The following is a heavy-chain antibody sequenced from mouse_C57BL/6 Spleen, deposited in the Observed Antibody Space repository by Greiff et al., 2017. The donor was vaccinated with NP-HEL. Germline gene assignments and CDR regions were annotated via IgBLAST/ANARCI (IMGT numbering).Heavy chain of an antibody. J-gene: IGHJ2*01. D-gene: IGHD2-4*01. V-gene: IGHV2-2*01. CDR1: GFSLTSYG. CDR3: ARMMAYDYDEDLYSFDC. Sequence: QVQLQQSGPGLVQPSQSLSITCTVSGFSLTSYGVHWVRQSPGKGLEWLGVIWSGGSTDYNAAFISRLSISKDNSKSQVFFKMNSLQADDTAIYYCARMMAYDYDEDLYSFDCWGQGTTLTVSS. CDR2: IWSGGST.